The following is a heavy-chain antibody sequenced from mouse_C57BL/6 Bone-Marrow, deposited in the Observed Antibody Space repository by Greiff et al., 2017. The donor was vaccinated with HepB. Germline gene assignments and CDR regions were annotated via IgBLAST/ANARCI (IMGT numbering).Heavy chain of an antibody. V-gene: IGHV1-15*01. Sequence: VKLQQSGAELVRPGASVTLSCKASGYTFTDYEMHWVKQTPVHGLEWIGAIDPETGGTAYNQKFKGKAILTADKSSSTAYMELRSLTSEDSAVYYCTYYYGGWYFDVWGTGTTVTVSS. CDR1: GYTFTDYE. J-gene: IGHJ1*03. CDR2: IDPETGGT. D-gene: IGHD1-1*01. CDR3: TYYYGGWYFDV.